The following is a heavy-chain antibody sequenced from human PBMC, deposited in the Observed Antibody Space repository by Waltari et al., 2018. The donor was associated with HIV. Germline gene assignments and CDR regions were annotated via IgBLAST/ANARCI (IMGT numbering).Heavy chain of an antibody. CDR1: GFTFSTYA. J-gene: IGHJ4*02. D-gene: IGHD3-10*01. CDR2: ISHTADST. CDR3: AKIMGQWVGSVDY. Sequence: VQLLESGGGLVQPGGSLRLSCVASGFTFSTYAMTWVRQAPGKGLEWVSDISHTADSTNYADSVKGRFTISRDNPKNTLYLQMNSLRADDTAVYYCAKIMGQWVGSVDYWGQGTLVAVSS. V-gene: IGHV3-23*01.